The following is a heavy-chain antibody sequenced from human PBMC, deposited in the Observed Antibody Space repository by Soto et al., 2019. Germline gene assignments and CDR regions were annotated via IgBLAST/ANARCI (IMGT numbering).Heavy chain of an antibody. V-gene: IGHV4-30-4*01. D-gene: IGHD1-7*01. CDR1: GGSISSGDYY. CDR2: IYYSGST. Sequence: SETLSLTCTVSGGSISSGDYYWSWNHQPPGKGLEWIGYIYYSGSTYYNPSLKSRVTISVDTSKNQFSLKLSSVTAADTAVYYCARAPQLELQNYYYYGMDAWGQGTTVTVSS. J-gene: IGHJ6*02. CDR3: ARAPQLELQNYYYYGMDA.